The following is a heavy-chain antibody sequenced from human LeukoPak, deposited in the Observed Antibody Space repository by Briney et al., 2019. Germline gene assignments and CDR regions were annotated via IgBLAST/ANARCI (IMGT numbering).Heavy chain of an antibody. CDR2: IYYSGST. V-gene: IGHV4-59*08. J-gene: IGHJ5*02. CDR1: GGSISSYY. CDR3: ARTDTAGEGFDP. D-gene: IGHD5-18*01. Sequence: SETLSLTCTVSGGSISSYYWSWIRQPPGKGLEWIGYIYYSGSTNYNPSLKSRVTISVDTSKNQFSLKLSSVTAADTAVYYCARTDTAGEGFDPWGQRTLVTVSS.